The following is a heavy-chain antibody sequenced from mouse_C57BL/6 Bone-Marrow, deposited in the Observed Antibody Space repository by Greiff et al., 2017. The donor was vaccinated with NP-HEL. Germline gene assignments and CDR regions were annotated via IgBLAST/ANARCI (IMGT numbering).Heavy chain of an antibody. CDR3: ARAPHYLGSSRGFAY. D-gene: IGHD1-1*01. Sequence: VQLQQSGAELVRPGSSVKMSCKTSGYTFTSYGINWVKQRPGQGLEWIGYIYIGNGYTEYNEKFKGKATLTSDTSSSTAYMQLSSLTSEDSAIFFFARAPHYLGSSRGFAYWGQGALGTVSA. V-gene: IGHV1-58*01. J-gene: IGHJ3*01. CDR2: IYIGNGYT. CDR1: GYTFTSYG.